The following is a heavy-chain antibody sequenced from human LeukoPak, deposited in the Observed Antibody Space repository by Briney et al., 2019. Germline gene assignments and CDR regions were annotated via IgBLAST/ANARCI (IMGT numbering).Heavy chain of an antibody. CDR3: ARGYSSSNDY. D-gene: IGHD6-13*01. Sequence: GGSLRLSCAASGFTFSSYEMNWVRQAPGKGLEWVSYISSSGSTIYYADSVKGRFTISRDNAKNSLYLQMNSLRAEDTAVYYCARGYSSSNDYWGQGTLVTVSS. CDR2: ISSSGSTI. CDR1: GFTFSSYE. V-gene: IGHV3-48*03. J-gene: IGHJ4*02.